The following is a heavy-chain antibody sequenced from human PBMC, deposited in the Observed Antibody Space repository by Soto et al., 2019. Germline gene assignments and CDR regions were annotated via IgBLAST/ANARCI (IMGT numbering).Heavy chain of an antibody. V-gene: IGHV3-23*01. CDR2: ISGSGGST. CDR3: AKDREWELVFWDY. D-gene: IGHD1-26*01. Sequence: GGSLRLSCAASGFTFSSYAMSWVRRAPGKGLEWVSAISGSGGSTYYADSVKGRFTISRDNSKNTLYLQMNSLRAEDTAVYYCAKDREWELVFWDYWGQGTLVTVSS. CDR1: GFTFSSYA. J-gene: IGHJ4*02.